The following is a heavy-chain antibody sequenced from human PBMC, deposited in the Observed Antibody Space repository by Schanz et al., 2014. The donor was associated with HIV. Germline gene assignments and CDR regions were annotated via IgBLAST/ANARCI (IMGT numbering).Heavy chain of an antibody. Sequence: VQLLESGGGLVQPGGSLRLSCAASGFTFSSYAMSWVRQAPGKGLEWVSGISGNSGHTWYADSVKGRFTISRDNPKNMLYLQMNSLRAEDTAVYYCARENPLYYYLHGGPFDIWGQGTMVTVSS. D-gene: IGHD3-10*01. CDR3: ARENPLYYYLHGGPFDI. CDR2: ISGNSGHT. J-gene: IGHJ3*02. CDR1: GFTFSSYA. V-gene: IGHV3-23*01.